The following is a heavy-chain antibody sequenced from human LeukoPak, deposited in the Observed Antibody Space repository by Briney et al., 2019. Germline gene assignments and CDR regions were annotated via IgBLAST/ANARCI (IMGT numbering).Heavy chain of an antibody. CDR1: GYALTELS. CDR3: ATKGLYGDYYYFDY. CDR2: FDPEDGET. D-gene: IGHD4-17*01. Sequence: ASVKVSCKVSGYALTELSMHWVRQVPGKGLEWMGGFDPEDGETIYAQKFQGRVTMTEDTSTDTAYMELSSLRSEDTAVYYCATKGLYGDYYYFDYWGQGTLVTVSS. J-gene: IGHJ4*02. V-gene: IGHV1-24*01.